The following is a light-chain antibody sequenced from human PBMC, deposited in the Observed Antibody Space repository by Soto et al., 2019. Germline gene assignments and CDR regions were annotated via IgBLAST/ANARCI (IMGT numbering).Light chain of an antibody. Sequence: EIVLTQSPGTLSLSPGERATLSCRASQSVSSSYLAWYQQKPGQAPRLLIYGASSRATGIPDRFSGSVSGTEFTLTISRLEPEDFAVYYCQHYGSSPLTFGGGTKVEIK. J-gene: IGKJ4*01. CDR3: QHYGSSPLT. CDR1: QSVSSSY. CDR2: GAS. V-gene: IGKV3-20*01.